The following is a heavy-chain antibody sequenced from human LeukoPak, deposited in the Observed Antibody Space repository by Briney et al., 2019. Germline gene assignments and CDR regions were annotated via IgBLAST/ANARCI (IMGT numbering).Heavy chain of an antibody. CDR3: ARGTSAGGPISPFDF. J-gene: IGHJ4*02. V-gene: IGHV3-74*01. CDR1: GFTFSKNW. Sequence: GGSLRLSCVASGFTFSKNWMHWVRQAPGKGLVWVSRIQGDGSNTNYADSVKGRFSISRDNAKNTVYLQMNSLRAEDTGIYYCARGTSAGGPISPFDFWGQRTVVTVSS. D-gene: IGHD6-13*01. CDR2: IQGDGSNT.